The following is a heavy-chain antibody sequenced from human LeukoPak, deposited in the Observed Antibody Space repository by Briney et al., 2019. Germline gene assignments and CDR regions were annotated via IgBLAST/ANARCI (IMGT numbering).Heavy chain of an antibody. CDR1: GGSISSSNW. D-gene: IGHD3-22*01. Sequence: SETLSLTCAVSGGSISSSNWWSWVRQPPGKGLEWIGEIYHSGSTNYNPSLKSRVTISVDKSKNQFSLKLSSVTAADTAVYYCARTSFSYDSSGYPKYFQHWGQGTLVTVSS. J-gene: IGHJ1*01. CDR2: IYHSGST. V-gene: IGHV4-4*02. CDR3: ARTSFSYDSSGYPKYFQH.